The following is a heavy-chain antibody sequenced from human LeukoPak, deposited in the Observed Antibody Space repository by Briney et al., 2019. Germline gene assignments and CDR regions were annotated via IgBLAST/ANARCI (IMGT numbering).Heavy chain of an antibody. CDR2: MNPNSGNT. V-gene: IGHV1-8*01. Sequence: ASVKVSCKASGYTFTSYDLNWVRQATGQGLEWMGWMNPNSGNTGYVQKFQGRVTMTRDTSISTAYMELSRLRSDDTAVYYCATSSSWRRYYYYMDVWGKGTTVTVSS. D-gene: IGHD6-6*01. J-gene: IGHJ6*03. CDR1: GYTFTSYD. CDR3: ATSSSWRRYYYYMDV.